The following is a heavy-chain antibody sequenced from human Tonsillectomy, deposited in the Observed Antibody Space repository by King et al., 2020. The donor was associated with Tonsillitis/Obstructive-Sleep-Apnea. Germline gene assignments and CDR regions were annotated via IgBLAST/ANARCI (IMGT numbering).Heavy chain of an antibody. J-gene: IGHJ4*02. D-gene: IGHD6-19*01. CDR2: IYYSGST. V-gene: IGHV4-59*01. Sequence: QLQLQESGPGLVKPSETLSLTCTVSGGSISSYYWSWIRPPPGKGLEWIGYIYYSGSTNYNPSLKSRVTISVDTSKNQFSLKLSSVTAADTAVYYCARGIAVAGTVDYWGQGTLVTVSS. CDR3: ARGIAVAGTVDY. CDR1: GGSISSYY.